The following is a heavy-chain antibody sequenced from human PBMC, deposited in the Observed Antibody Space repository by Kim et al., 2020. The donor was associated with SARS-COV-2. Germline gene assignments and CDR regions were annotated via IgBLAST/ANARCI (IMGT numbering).Heavy chain of an antibody. CDR1: GGSISSSSYY. CDR2: IYYSGST. CDR3: ASDGSSWYWFDP. J-gene: IGHJ5*02. Sequence: SETLSLTCTVSGGSISSSSYYWGWIRQPPGKGLEWIGSIYYSGSTYYNPSLKSRVTISVDTSKNQFSLKLSSVTAADTAVYYCASDGSSWYWFDPWGQGTLVTVSS. V-gene: IGHV4-39*01. D-gene: IGHD6-13*01.